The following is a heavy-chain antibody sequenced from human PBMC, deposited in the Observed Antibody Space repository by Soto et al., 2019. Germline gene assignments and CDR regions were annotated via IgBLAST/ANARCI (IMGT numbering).Heavy chain of an antibody. CDR1: GYTFTSYG. D-gene: IGHD3-10*01. CDR3: ATQYGSGRDYYYGMDV. CDR2: ISAYNGNT. J-gene: IGHJ6*02. Sequence: QVQLVQSGAEVKKPGASVKVSCKASGYTFTSYGISWVRQAPGQGLEWMGWISAYNGNTNYAQKLQGRVTMTTDTSTSTASMELRSLRSDDTAVDYCATQYGSGRDYYYGMDVWGQGTTVTVSS. V-gene: IGHV1-18*01.